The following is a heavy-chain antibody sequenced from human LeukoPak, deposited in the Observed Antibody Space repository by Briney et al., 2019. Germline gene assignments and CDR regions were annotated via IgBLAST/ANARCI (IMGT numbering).Heavy chain of an antibody. V-gene: IGHV3-23*01. Sequence: GGSLRLSCAASGFIFSNYGMNWVRQAPGKGLEWVAAISASGSATSYADSVRGRFTISRDNSKSTTYLQMNSLRAEDTAVYYCAKSLPGGSLPNWGQGTLVTVSS. CDR2: ISASGSAT. CDR1: GFIFSNYG. J-gene: IGHJ4*02. D-gene: IGHD2-15*01. CDR3: AKSLPGGSLPN.